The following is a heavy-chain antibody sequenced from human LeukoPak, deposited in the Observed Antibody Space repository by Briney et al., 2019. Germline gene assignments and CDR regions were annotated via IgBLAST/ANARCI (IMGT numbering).Heavy chain of an antibody. D-gene: IGHD4-17*01. J-gene: IGHJ4*02. V-gene: IGHV3-21*01. CDR1: GFTFGSFG. Sequence: GGSLRLSCAASGFTFGSFGMNWVRQAPGKGLEWVSSISTRSSYIYYADSVEGRFTVSRDNAKSSLYLQMNSLRAEDTAVYYCARLFSYGDYGGGGDYWGQGTLVTVSP. CDR2: ISTRSSYI. CDR3: ARLFSYGDYGGGGDY.